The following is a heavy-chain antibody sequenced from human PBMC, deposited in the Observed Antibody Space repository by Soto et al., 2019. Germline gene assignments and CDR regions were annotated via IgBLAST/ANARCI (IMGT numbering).Heavy chain of an antibody. CDR1: SGSISSSNW. CDR2: IYHSGST. CDR3: AKGVVNLVVAATSYYFDY. J-gene: IGHJ4*02. Sequence: QVQLQESGPGLVKPSGTLSLTCAVSSGSISSSNWWSWVRQPPGKGLEWIGEIYHSGSTNYNPSLKSRVTISVDKSKNQFSLKLSSVTAADTAVYYCAKGVVNLVVAATSYYFDYWGQGTLVTVSS. V-gene: IGHV4-4*02. D-gene: IGHD2-15*01.